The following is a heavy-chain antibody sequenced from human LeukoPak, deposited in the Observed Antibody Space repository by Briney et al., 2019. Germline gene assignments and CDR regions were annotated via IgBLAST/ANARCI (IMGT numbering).Heavy chain of an antibody. CDR2: VVVGSGNT. Sequence: SVKVSCKASGFTFTSSAMQWVRQARGQRLEWIGWVVVGSGNTNYAQKFQERVTITRDMSTSTAYMELSSLRSEDTAVYYCAAGWVCSGGSCYYYFDYWGQGTLVTVSS. D-gene: IGHD2-15*01. CDR1: GFTFTSSA. J-gene: IGHJ4*02. CDR3: AAGWVCSGGSCYYYFDY. V-gene: IGHV1-58*02.